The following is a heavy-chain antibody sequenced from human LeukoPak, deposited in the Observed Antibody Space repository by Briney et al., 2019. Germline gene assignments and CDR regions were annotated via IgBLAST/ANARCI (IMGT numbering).Heavy chain of an antibody. CDR1: GFTFSSYA. V-gene: IGHV3-30*01. D-gene: IGHD4-11*01. CDR2: ISNDGIHK. Sequence: GGSLRLSCAASGFTFSSYAMHWVRQAPGKGLEWVAVISNDGIHKFYADSVKGRFTISRDNSETTLYLQMNSLRADDTAVHYCAGSNPPDYWGQGTLVAVSS. CDR3: AGSNPPDY. J-gene: IGHJ4*02.